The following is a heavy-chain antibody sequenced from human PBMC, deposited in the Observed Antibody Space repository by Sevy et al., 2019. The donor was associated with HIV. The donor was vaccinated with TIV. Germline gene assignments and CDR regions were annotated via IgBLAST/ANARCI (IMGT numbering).Heavy chain of an antibody. Sequence: GGSLRLSCTASGFTFSSYDMNCVRQAPGKGLEWVSKISSSGSSIYYADSVKGRFTISRDNAKNSLNLQMNSLRAEDTAVYYCTRNGGAFDNGFDPWGQGTLVTVSS. CDR2: ISSSGSSI. CDR1: GFTFSSYD. J-gene: IGHJ5*02. D-gene: IGHD2-8*01. V-gene: IGHV3-48*03. CDR3: TRNGGAFDNGFDP.